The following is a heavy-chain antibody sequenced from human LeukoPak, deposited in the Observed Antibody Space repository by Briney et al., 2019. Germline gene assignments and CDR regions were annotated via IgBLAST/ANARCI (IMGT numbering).Heavy chain of an antibody. CDR1: GYTFTGYY. Sequence: GASVKVSCKASGYTFTGYYMLWVRQAPGQGLEWMGWINPNSGGTNYAQKFQGRVTMTRDTSISTAYMELSRLRSDDTAVYYCARSNGRSPGPYYYGMDVWGQGTTVTVSS. CDR2: INPNSGGT. J-gene: IGHJ6*02. V-gene: IGHV1-2*02. D-gene: IGHD2-8*01. CDR3: ARSNGRSPGPYYYGMDV.